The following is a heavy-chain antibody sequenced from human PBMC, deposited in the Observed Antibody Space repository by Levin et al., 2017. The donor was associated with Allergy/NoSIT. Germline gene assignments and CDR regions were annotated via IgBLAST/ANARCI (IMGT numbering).Heavy chain of an antibody. CDR2: INPNSGGT. V-gene: IGHV1-2*02. CDR3: ARLPRHRGYSGYDYQGFDY. Sequence: ASVKVSCKASGYTFTGYYMHWVRQAPGQGLEWMGWINPNSGGTNYAQKFQGRVTMTRDTSISTAYMELSRLRSDDTAVYYCARLPRHRGYSGYDYQGFDYWGQGTLVTVSS. CDR1: GYTFTGYY. D-gene: IGHD5-12*01. J-gene: IGHJ4*02.